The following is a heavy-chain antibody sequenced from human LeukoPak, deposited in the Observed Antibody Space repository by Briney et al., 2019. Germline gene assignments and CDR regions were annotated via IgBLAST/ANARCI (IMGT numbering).Heavy chain of an antibody. Sequence: GASVKVSCKASGGTFSSYAISWVRQAPGQGLEWMGGIIPIFGTANYAQKFQGRVTITADESTSTAYMELSSLRSEATAVYYCARVGFGIPDYWGQGTLVTVSS. D-gene: IGHD1-14*01. J-gene: IGHJ4*02. CDR1: GGTFSSYA. CDR3: ARVGFGIPDY. V-gene: IGHV1-69*13. CDR2: IIPIFGTA.